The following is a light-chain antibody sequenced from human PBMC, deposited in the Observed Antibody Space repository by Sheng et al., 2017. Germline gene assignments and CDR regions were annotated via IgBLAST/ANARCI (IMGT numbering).Light chain of an antibody. CDR3: QQYNSYSRT. CDR2: KAS. CDR1: QGISSS. Sequence: DIQMTQSPSTLSASVGDRVTITCRASQGISSSLAWYQQKPGKVPKLLIYKASSLESGVPSRFSGSGSGTEFTLTISSLQPDDFATYYCQQYNSYSRTFGQGTKVE. V-gene: IGKV1-5*03. J-gene: IGKJ1*01.